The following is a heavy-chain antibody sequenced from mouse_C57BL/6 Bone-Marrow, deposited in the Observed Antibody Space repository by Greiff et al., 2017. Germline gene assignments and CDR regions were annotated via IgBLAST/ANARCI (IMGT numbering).Heavy chain of an antibody. D-gene: IGHD2-1*01. CDR1: GYTFTSYW. CDR3: GHGNYFYWYFAV. Sequence: QVQLKQPGAELVKPGASVKLSCKASGYTFTSYWMHWVKQRPGRGLEWIGRIDPNSGGTKYNEKFKSKATLTVDKPSSTAYMELSSLTSEASAVYYWGHGNYFYWYFAVWGAGTTVTVSS. J-gene: IGHJ1*01. V-gene: IGHV1-72*01. CDR2: IDPNSGGT.